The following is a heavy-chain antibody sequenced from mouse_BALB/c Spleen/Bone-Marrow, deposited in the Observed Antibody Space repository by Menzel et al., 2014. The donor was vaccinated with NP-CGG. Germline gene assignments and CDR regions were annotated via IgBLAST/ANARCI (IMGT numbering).Heavy chain of an antibody. CDR3: ARDRNYDINWYFDV. V-gene: IGHV7-3*02. Sequence: EVHLVESGGGLVQPGGSLRLSCATSGFTFTDYYMSWVRQPPGKALEWLGFIRNKANGYATEYSASVKGRFTISRDNSQSILYLRMNILRTEDSATYYCARDRNYDINWYFDVWGAGTTVTVSS. J-gene: IGHJ1*01. D-gene: IGHD1-1*01. CDR2: IRNKANGYAT. CDR1: GFTFTDYY.